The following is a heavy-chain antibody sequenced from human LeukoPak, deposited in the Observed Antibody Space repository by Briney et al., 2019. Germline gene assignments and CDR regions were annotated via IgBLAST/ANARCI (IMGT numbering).Heavy chain of an antibody. CDR3: ARALYGSSGYYDY. V-gene: IGHV3-11*01. CDR2: ISGSGATL. CDR1: GFNFSDHY. J-gene: IGHJ4*02. D-gene: IGHD3-22*01. Sequence: GGSLRLFCAASGFNFSDHYMSWVRQAPGRGLEWVTYISGSGATLHHADSVKGRFTISRDNAKNSLSLQMNSLRAEDAALYYCARALYGSSGYYDYWGQGILVTVSS.